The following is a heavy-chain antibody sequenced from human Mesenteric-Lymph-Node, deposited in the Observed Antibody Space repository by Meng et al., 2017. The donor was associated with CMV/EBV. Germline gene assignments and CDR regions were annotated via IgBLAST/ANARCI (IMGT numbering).Heavy chain of an antibody. D-gene: IGHD6-6*01. CDR1: GFTFSSYE. CDR3: ARGGLVYSSSSAEYFQH. V-gene: IGHV3-48*03. J-gene: IGHJ1*01. CDR2: ISSRGSTI. Sequence: GGSLRLSCAASGFTFSSYEMNWVRQAPGKGLEWVSYISSRGSTIYYADSVKGRFTISRDNTKNSLYLQMNSLRAEDTAVYYCARGGLVYSSSSAEYFQHWGQGTLVTVSS.